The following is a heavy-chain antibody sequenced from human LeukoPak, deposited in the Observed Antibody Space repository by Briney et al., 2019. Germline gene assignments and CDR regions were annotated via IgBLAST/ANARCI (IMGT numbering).Heavy chain of an antibody. Sequence: SETLSLTCTVSGGSISSYYWSWIRQPPGKGLEWIGYIYYSGSTNYNPSLKIRVTISVDTSKNQFSLKLSSVTAADTAVYYCSRHTYYYYGMDVWGQGTTVTVSS. CDR3: SRHTYYYYGMDV. CDR1: GGSISSYY. CDR2: IYYSGST. V-gene: IGHV4-59*01. J-gene: IGHJ6*02.